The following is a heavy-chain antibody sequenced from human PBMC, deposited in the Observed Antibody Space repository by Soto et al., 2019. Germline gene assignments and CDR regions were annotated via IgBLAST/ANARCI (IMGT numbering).Heavy chain of an antibody. CDR3: ATSYGSGYRAFDY. CDR2: INPILSMS. D-gene: IGHD3-10*01. J-gene: IGHJ4*02. Sequence: QVQLVQSGAEVKRPGSSVKVSCKASGDTFAFHSINWVRQAPGLGLEWMGRINPILSMSNYAQRFQGRVKMTADKATSTTYMVLSSLRSEETAIYYCATSYGSGYRAFDYWGQGDLVTVSS. V-gene: IGHV1-69*02. CDR1: GDTFAFHS.